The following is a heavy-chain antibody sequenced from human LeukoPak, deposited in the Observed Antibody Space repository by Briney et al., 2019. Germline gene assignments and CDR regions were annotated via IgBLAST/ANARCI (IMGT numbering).Heavy chain of an antibody. Sequence: GGSLRLSCAASGFTFSSYAMSWVRQAPGKGLEWVSAISGRGGSTYYADSVKGRFTISRDNSKNTLYLQMNILRAEDTAVYYCGTDAAVRRITMVRGKIPTWDYWGQGTLVTVSS. J-gene: IGHJ4*02. V-gene: IGHV3-23*01. CDR1: GFTFSSYA. CDR2: ISGRGGST. CDR3: GTDAAVRRITMVRGKIPTWDY. D-gene: IGHD3-10*01.